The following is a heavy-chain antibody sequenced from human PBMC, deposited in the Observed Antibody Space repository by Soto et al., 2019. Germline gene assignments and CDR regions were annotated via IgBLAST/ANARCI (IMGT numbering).Heavy chain of an antibody. Sequence: GASVKVSCKASGYTFTNYYLHWVRQAPGQGLEWVGMINPSARSASYAQKLRGRLTMDRDTSTTTVYMELSRLTSEDTAVYCCARDNSAANGVLDHWGLGTLVTVSS. V-gene: IGHV1-46*04. J-gene: IGHJ4*02. CDR3: ARDNSAANGVLDH. CDR2: INPSARSA. D-gene: IGHD1-1*01. CDR1: GYTFTNYY.